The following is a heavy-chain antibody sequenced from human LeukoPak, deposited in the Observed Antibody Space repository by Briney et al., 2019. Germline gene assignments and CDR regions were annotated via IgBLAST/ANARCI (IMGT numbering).Heavy chain of an antibody. CDR2: IYYSGST. J-gene: IGHJ4*02. V-gene: IGHV4-39*07. CDR3: ARENSGSDFWSGRGYFFDY. Sequence: GSLRLSCAASGFTFSSYGMSWVRQAPGKGLEWIGSIYYSGSTFYNWSLKSRVTISVDASKNQFSLRLNSVTAADTAVYFCARENSGSDFWSGRGYFFDYWGQGTLVTVSS. D-gene: IGHD3-3*01. CDR1: GFTFSSYG.